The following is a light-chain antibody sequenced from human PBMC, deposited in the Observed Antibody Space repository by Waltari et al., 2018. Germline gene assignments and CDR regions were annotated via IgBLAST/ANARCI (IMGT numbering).Light chain of an antibody. CDR3: QKYGSLPAT. J-gene: IGKJ1*01. CDR1: QSISRY. CDR2: DVS. V-gene: IGKV3-20*01. Sequence: EIMLTQSPGTLSLSPGERATLSCSASQSISRYLACYQHKTGQAPRLLIYDVSSRATGIPDSFSGSRSGTDFSLTISRLEPEDFAVYYCQKYGSLPATFGQGTKVEIK.